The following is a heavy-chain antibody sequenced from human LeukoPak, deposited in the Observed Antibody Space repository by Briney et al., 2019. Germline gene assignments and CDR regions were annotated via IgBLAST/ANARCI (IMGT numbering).Heavy chain of an antibody. CDR1: GGSISSSSYY. D-gene: IGHD3-22*01. J-gene: IGHJ4*02. Sequence: SETLSLTCTVSGGSISSSSYYWSWIRQPPGKGLEWIGYIYYSGSTNYNPSLKSRVTISVDTSKNQFSLKLSSVTAADTAVYYCARGPNYYDSSGYVGHWGQGTLVTVSS. V-gene: IGHV4-61*01. CDR2: IYYSGST. CDR3: ARGPNYYDSSGYVGH.